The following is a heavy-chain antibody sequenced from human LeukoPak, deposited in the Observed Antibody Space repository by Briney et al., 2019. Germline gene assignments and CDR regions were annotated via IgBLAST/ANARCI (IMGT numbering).Heavy chain of an antibody. J-gene: IGHJ5*02. D-gene: IGHD3-3*01. Sequence: ASVKVSCKASGYTFTGYYMHWVRQAPGQGLEWMGWINPNSGGTNYAQKFQGRVTMTRDTSISTAYMELSRLRSDDTAVYYCAREALTIFGLVRTQTTKGPHRFDPWGQGTLVTVSS. CDR1: GYTFTGYY. CDR2: INPNSGGT. CDR3: AREALTIFGLVRTQTTKGPHRFDP. V-gene: IGHV1-2*02.